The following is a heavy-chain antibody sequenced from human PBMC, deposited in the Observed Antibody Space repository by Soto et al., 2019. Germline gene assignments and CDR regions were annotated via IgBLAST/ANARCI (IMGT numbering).Heavy chain of an antibody. V-gene: IGHV4-30-2*01. J-gene: IGHJ4*02. CDR2: IYHSGST. CDR3: ARTVTTGPVFDF. CDR1: GGSISKNGYS. Sequence: QLHLQESGSGLVKPSQTLSLTCAVSGGSISKNGYSWSWIRQPPRKGLEWIGYIYHSGSTYYNPSLXSXLSISVDRSNNRFSLNLSSVTAADTAVYYCARTVTTGPVFDFWGQGTLVTVSS. D-gene: IGHD4-17*01.